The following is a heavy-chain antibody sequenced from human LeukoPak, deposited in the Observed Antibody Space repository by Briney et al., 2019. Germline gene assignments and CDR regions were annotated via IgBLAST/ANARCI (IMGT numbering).Heavy chain of an antibody. CDR2: ISAYYGNT. CDR3: GRATPKPNLVRGVPPIDY. Sequence: ASVKVSCKTSGYIFTRFGINWVRQAPGQGLEWMGWISAYYGNTNYAQKLQGRVTMTTDTSTSTAYMELRSLRSDDTAVYYCGRATPKPNLVRGVPPIDYWGQGTLVTVSS. D-gene: IGHD3-10*01. J-gene: IGHJ4*02. V-gene: IGHV1-18*01. CDR1: GYIFTRFG.